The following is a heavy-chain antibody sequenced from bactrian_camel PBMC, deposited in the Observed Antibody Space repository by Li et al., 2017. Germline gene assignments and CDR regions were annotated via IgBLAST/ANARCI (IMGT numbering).Heavy chain of an antibody. J-gene: IGHJ4*01. Sequence: HVQLVESGGGSVQAGGSLRLSCTVSVDTRCMAWFRQAPGKEREGVAAIYTGGGDTYYADSVKGRFTVSHDYGKNTLYLQMNSLKPEDTAMYYCAAGLTEESVCVLGSSLTSTTRARGPRSPSP. CDR1: VDTRC. D-gene: IGHD3*01. V-gene: IGHV3S1*01. CDR3: AAGLTEESVCVLGSSLTSTT. CDR2: IYTGGGDT.